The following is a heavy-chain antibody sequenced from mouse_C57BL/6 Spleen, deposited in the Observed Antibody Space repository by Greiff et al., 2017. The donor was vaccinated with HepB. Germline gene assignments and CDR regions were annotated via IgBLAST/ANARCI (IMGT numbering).Heavy chain of an antibody. V-gene: IGHV1-9*01. J-gene: IGHJ3*01. CDR2: ILPGSGST. CDR1: GYTFTGYW. CDR3: ASRGVYGSSSAWFAY. D-gene: IGHD1-1*01. Sequence: VQLQQSGAELMKPGASVKLSCKATGYTFTGYWIEWVKQRPGHGLEWIGEILPGSGSTNYNEKFKGKATFTADTSSNTAYMKLSSLTTEDSAIYYCASRGVYGSSSAWFAYWGQGTLVTVSA.